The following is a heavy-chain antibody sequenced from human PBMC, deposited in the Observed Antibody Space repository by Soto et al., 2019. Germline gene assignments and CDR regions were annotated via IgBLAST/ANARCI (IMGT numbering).Heavy chain of an antibody. CDR1: GGSFSGYY. J-gene: IGHJ5*02. Sequence: SETLSLTCAVYGGSFSGYYWSWIRQPPGKWLEWIGEINHSGSTNYNPSLKSRVTISVDTSKNQFSLKLSSVTAADTAVYYCAREGLSSGWQRFWFDPWGQGTLVTVSS. D-gene: IGHD6-19*01. CDR3: AREGLSSGWQRFWFDP. CDR2: INHSGST. V-gene: IGHV4-34*01.